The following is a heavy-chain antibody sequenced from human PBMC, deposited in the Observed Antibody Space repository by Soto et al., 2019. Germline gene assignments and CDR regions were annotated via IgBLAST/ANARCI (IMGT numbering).Heavy chain of an antibody. CDR3: VRSVPAATWAYNGMDV. J-gene: IGHJ6*02. CDR2: IYHSGTF. CDR1: GGSVESSSR. D-gene: IGHD2-15*01. Sequence: QVRLKESGPGLVKPSGTLSLTCAVSGGSVESSSRWSWVRQAPGKGLEWIGEIYHSGTFNYNPSLASRVSVSVDKSTNQFSLNLNSVTAADTAVYYCVRSVPAATWAYNGMDVWGQGTTVTVSS. V-gene: IGHV4-4*02.